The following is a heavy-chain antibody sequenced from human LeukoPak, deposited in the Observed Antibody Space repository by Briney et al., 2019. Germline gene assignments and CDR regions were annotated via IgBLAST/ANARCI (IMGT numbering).Heavy chain of an antibody. CDR3: ARDGFGNPLGY. CDR2: MSYDGNNE. D-gene: IGHD4-23*01. CDR1: GFTFSSYG. J-gene: IGHJ4*02. Sequence: PGRSLRLSCAASGFTFSSYGMHWVRQAPGKGLDWVAVMSYDGNNEYYADSVKGRFTISRDNAKNSLYLQMNSLRAEDTAVYYCARDGFGNPLGYWGQGALVTVSS. V-gene: IGHV3-30*03.